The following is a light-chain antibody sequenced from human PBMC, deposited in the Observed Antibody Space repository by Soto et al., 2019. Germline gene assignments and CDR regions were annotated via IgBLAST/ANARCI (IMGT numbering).Light chain of an antibody. Sequence: EIVLTQSPATLSLSPGERATLSCRASQSVSSYLAWYQLKPGQAPRLLIYDASNRATGIPARFSGSGSGTDFTLTISSLEPEDFAVYYCQQRSNWLFTFGGGTKVEIK. CDR2: DAS. J-gene: IGKJ4*01. CDR3: QQRSNWLFT. CDR1: QSVSSY. V-gene: IGKV3-11*01.